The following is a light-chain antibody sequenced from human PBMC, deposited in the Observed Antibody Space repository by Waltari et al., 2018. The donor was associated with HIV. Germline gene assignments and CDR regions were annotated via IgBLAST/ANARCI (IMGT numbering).Light chain of an antibody. CDR2: GAS. Sequence: EIVMTQSPATLSVSPGERATLSCRASQSVSSNLAWYQQKPGQAPRLRIYGASTRATGIPARFSGSGSGTEFTLTISSLQSEDFAVYYGQQYNNWPPWTFGQGTKVEI. CDR3: QQYNNWPPWT. J-gene: IGKJ1*01. CDR1: QSVSSN. V-gene: IGKV3-15*01.